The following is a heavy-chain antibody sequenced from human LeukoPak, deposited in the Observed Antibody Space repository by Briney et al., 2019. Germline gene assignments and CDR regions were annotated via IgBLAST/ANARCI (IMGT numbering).Heavy chain of an antibody. V-gene: IGHV4-34*01. CDR1: GGPFSGYY. Sequence: SETLSLTCAVYGGPFSGYYWSWIRQPPGKGLEWIGEINHSGSTNYNPSLKSRVTISVDTSKNQFSLKLSSVTAADTAVYYCARGADCSGGSCLYYFDYWGQGTLVTVSS. CDR2: INHSGST. J-gene: IGHJ4*02. D-gene: IGHD2-15*01. CDR3: ARGADCSGGSCLYYFDY.